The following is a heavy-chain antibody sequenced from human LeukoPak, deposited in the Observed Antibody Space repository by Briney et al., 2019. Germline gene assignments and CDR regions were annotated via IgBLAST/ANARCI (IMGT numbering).Heavy chain of an antibody. Sequence: GGSLRLSCAVSGFTFSSYWMSWVRQAPGKGLEWVANIKQDGSDKYYVDSVKGRFTISRDNAKNSLYLEMNSLRAEDTAVYYCARVGYYDSSDYYHEDAFDIWGQGTMVIVSS. CDR2: IKQDGSDK. V-gene: IGHV3-7*01. D-gene: IGHD3-22*01. CDR1: GFTFSSYW. CDR3: ARVGYYDSSDYYHEDAFDI. J-gene: IGHJ3*02.